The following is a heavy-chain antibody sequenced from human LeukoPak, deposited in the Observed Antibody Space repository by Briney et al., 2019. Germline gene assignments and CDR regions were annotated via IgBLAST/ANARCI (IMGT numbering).Heavy chain of an antibody. CDR3: ANGRSSGWSNWFDP. J-gene: IGHJ5*02. CDR1: GFTFGDYA. D-gene: IGHD6-19*01. V-gene: IGHV3-21*01. CDR2: ISSSSSYI. Sequence: PGGSLRLSCTTSGFTFGDYAMSWVRQAPGKGLEWVSSISSSSSYIYYADSVKGRFTISRDNAKNSLYLQMNSLRAEDTAVYYCANGRSSGWSNWFDPWGQGTLVTVSS.